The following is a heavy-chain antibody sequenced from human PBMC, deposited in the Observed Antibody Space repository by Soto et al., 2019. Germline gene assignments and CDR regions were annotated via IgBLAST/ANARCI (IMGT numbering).Heavy chain of an antibody. CDR3: ARVWPYCSGGSCYSGDV. Sequence: EVQLVESGGGLVQPGGSLRLSCAASGFTFSDHYMDWVRQAPGKGLEWVGRTRNKANSYTTEYAASVKGRFTISRDDSKNSLYLQMNSLKTEDTAVYYCARVWPYCSGGSCYSGDVWGQGTTVNVSS. J-gene: IGHJ6*02. CDR1: GFTFSDHY. D-gene: IGHD2-15*01. CDR2: TRNKANSYTT. V-gene: IGHV3-72*01.